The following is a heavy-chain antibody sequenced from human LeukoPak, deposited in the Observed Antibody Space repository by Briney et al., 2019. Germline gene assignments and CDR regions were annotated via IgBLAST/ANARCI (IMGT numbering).Heavy chain of an antibody. J-gene: IGHJ4*02. CDR1: GFTVANDR. D-gene: IGHD3-10*01. Sequence: GVSLRLSCAASGFTVANDRMSWVRQPPGKGLEWVSTVYGGGNTAYTDSVKGRFTISRDTSKNTLLLQMSSLRAEDTAVYFCVRERFGAIVENWGQGALVILSS. CDR2: VYGGGNT. CDR3: VRERFGAIVEN. V-gene: IGHV3-53*01.